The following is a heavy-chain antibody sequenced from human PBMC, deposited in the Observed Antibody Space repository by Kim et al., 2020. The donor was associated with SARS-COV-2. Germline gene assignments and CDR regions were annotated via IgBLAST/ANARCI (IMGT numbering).Heavy chain of an antibody. D-gene: IGHD1-26*01. CDR3: ARGGRWQLRRPFDY. V-gene: IGHV4-59*09. J-gene: IGHJ4*02. Sequence: TPALKRRVTMSVDTSENQFSRNLTSVTAADTAVYYCARGGRWQLRRPFDYWGQGTLVTVSS.